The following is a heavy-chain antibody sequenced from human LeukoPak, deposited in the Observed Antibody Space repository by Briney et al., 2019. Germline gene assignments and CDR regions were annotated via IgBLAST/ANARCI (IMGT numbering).Heavy chain of an antibody. J-gene: IGHJ3*02. Sequence: GGSLRLSCAASGFTFSGSAMHWVRQASGKGLEWVGRIRSKANSYATAYAASVKGRFTISRDDSKNTAYLQMNSLKTEDTAVYYCTRGAGVVGAFDIWGQGTMVTVSS. CDR3: TRGAGVVGAFDI. D-gene: IGHD3-3*01. CDR2: IRSKANSYAT. CDR1: GFTFSGSA. V-gene: IGHV3-73*01.